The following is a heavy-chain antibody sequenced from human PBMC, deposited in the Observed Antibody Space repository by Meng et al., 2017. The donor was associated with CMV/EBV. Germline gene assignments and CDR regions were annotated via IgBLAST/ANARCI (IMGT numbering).Heavy chain of an antibody. J-gene: IGHJ6*02. CDR2: INSDGSST. V-gene: IGHV3-74*01. CDR3: ARNVDYGMDV. CDR1: GFTFSSYW. D-gene: IGHD5-12*01. Sequence: GESLKISCAASGFTFSSYWMHWVRQAPGKGLVLVSRINSDGSSTSYADSVKGRFTISRDNAKNTLYLQMNSLRAEDTAVYYCARNVDYGMDVWGQGTTVTVSS.